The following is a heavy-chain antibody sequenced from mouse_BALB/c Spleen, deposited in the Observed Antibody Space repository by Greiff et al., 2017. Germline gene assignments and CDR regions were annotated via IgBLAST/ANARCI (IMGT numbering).Heavy chain of an antibody. CDR2: ISYDGSN. Sequence: EVKLMESGPGLVKPSQSLSLTCSVTGYSITSGYYWNWIRQFPGNKLEWMGYISYDGSNNYNPSLKNRISITRDTSKNQFFLKLNSVTTEDTATYYCARGGYDGYYEDYWGQGTSVTVSS. J-gene: IGHJ4*01. D-gene: IGHD2-3*01. CDR3: ARGGYDGYYEDY. V-gene: IGHV3-6*02. CDR1: GYSITSGYY.